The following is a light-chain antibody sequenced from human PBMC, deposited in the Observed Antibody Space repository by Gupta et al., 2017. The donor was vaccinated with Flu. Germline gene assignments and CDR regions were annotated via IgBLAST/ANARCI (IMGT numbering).Light chain of an antibody. CDR3: ASGDDSLHGWV. CDR2: YNN. CDR1: NSNIGNNA. Sequence: QSVLTEPPSVSEAHGQRVTIHCFGSNSNIGNNAVNWYQQFPGKSPTLLIYYNNLVSAGVSDRFSGSKSGTSASLAISGLQSQDEADYYCASGDDSLHGWVFGGGTKLTVL. J-gene: IGLJ3*02. V-gene: IGLV1-36*01.